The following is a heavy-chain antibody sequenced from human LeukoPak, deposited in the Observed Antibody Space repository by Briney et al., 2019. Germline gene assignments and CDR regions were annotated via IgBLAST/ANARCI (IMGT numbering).Heavy chain of an antibody. CDR3: ARRAGAYSHPYDY. Sequence: GGSLRLSCAASGFTFSSYEMNWVRQAPGKGLEWVSYISSSGSTIYYADSVKGRFTISRDNAKNLLYLQMNSLRAEDTAVYYCARRAGAYSHPYDYWGQGTLVTVSS. D-gene: IGHD4/OR15-4a*01. V-gene: IGHV3-48*03. CDR2: ISSSGSTI. CDR1: GFTFSSYE. J-gene: IGHJ4*02.